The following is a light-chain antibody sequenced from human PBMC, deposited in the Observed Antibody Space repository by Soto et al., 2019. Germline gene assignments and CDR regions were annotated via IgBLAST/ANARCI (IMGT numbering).Light chain of an antibody. V-gene: IGLV7-43*01. Sequence: QAVVIQEPSLTVSPGETVTLTCASSTGAVTSASYPNWLQQKPGQAPRALVHSTSNKHSWTPARFSGSLLGGKAALTLSGVQPEDEADYYCLLYYGKIQVFGRGTQLTVL. CDR3: LLYYGKIQV. CDR2: STS. CDR1: TGAVTSASY. J-gene: IGLJ3*02.